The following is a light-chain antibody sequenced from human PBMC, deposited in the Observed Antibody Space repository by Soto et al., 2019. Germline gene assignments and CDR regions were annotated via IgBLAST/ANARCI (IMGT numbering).Light chain of an antibody. CDR1: QSVTSN. J-gene: IGKJ4*01. V-gene: IGKV3-20*01. CDR2: GAS. Sequence: EIIMTQSPATLSVSPGERATLSCRASQSVTSNLAWYQQKPGQAPRLRIYGASSRATGIPDRFSGVGSGTDFTLTISRLEPEDGAVYDGQQFSSYPLTFGGGTKVDIK. CDR3: QQFSSYPLT.